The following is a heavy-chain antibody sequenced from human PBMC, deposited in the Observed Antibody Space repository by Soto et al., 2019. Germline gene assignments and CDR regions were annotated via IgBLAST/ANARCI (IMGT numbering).Heavy chain of an antibody. CDR2: IDYSGST. V-gene: IGHV4-59*08. D-gene: IGHD3-22*01. Sequence: PSETLSLTCTVSGGSMSGYYWSWIRLPPGKRLEWIAYIDYSGSTKHNPSLKSRVSISVDTSKNQFSLKLSSVTAADTAVYYCARHLYAFDGSGYYDYWGQGTLVT. CDR1: GGSMSGYY. CDR3: ARHLYAFDGSGYYDY. J-gene: IGHJ4*02.